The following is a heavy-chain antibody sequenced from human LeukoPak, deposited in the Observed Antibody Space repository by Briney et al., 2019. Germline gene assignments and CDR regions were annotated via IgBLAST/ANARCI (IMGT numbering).Heavy chain of an antibody. Sequence: GASVKVSCKASGYTFTAYYMHWVRQAPGQGLEWMGWINPNSGDTKITQKFQGRVTMTRNTSISTAYMELSSLRSEDTAVYYCASFSSGWSPFDYWGQGTLVTVSS. CDR3: ASFSSGWSPFDY. CDR2: INPNSGDT. CDR1: GYTFTAYY. D-gene: IGHD6-19*01. J-gene: IGHJ4*02. V-gene: IGHV1-2*02.